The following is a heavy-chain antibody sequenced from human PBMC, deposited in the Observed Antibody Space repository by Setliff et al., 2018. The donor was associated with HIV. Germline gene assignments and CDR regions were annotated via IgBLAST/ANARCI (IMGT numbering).Heavy chain of an antibody. D-gene: IGHD1-26*01. V-gene: IGHV1-46*01. CDR3: ARGYSGSYYEDAFDI. Sequence: EASVKVSCKASGYTFTSYYIHWVRQAPGQGLGWMGIINPSGGSTSYAQRFQGRVTMTRDTSTSIVYMELGSLRSEDTAVYYCARGYSGSYYEDAFDIWGQGTMVTVSS. J-gene: IGHJ3*02. CDR1: GYTFTSYY. CDR2: INPSGGST.